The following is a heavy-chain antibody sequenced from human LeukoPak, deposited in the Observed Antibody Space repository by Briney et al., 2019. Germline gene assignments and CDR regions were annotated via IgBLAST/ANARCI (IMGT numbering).Heavy chain of an antibody. J-gene: IGHJ4*02. CDR1: GFTFSSYG. CDR2: IRYDGSNK. Sequence: HPGGSLRLSCAASGFTFSSYGMHWVRQAPGKGLEWVAFIRYDGSNKYYADSVKGRFTISRDNSKNTLYLQMNSLRAEDTAVYYCAKDPGSSWYYYFDYWGQGTLVTVSS. CDR3: AKDPGSSWYYYFDY. D-gene: IGHD6-13*01. V-gene: IGHV3-30*02.